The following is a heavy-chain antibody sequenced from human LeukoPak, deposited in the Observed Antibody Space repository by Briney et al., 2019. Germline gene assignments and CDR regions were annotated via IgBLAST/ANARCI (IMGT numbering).Heavy chain of an antibody. J-gene: IGHJ6*03. CDR2: IYYSGST. CDR3: ARTTEGYAGGPGYSYYYYMDV. Sequence: SETLSLTCTVSGGSVSSYYWSWIRQPPGKGLEWIGYIYYSGSTHYNPSLKSRVTISVDTSKNQVSLKLRSVTAADTAVYYCARTTEGYAGGPGYSYYYYMDVWGKGTTVTISS. V-gene: IGHV4-59*02. CDR1: GGSVSSYY. D-gene: IGHD5-12*01.